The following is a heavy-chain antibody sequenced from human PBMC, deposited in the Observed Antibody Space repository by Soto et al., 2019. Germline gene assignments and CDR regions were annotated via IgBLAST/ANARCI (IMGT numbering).Heavy chain of an antibody. CDR1: GGTFSSYT. D-gene: IGHD6-6*01. CDR2: ISSYNGNT. CDR3: ARDRPTSSIRARDYYYAMDV. V-gene: IGHV1-18*01. J-gene: IGHJ6*02. Sequence: KVSCKASGGTFSSYTISWVRQAPGQGLEWMGWISSYNGNTNYAQKLQGRVTMTTDTSTTTAYMELRSLRSDDTAVYYCARDRPTSSIRARDYYYAMDVWGQGTTVTVSS.